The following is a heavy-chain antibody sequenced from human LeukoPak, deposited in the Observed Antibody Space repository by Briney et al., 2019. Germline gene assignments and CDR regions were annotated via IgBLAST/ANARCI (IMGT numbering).Heavy chain of an antibody. CDR2: ITGSSGSS. Sequence: PGGSLRLSCAASGFTFSSYSMNWVRQAPGKGLEWVSAITGSSGSSYSADSVKGRFTISRDNSKNTLYLLMNSLRAEDTAVYYCAKDRSWNNILTGYYIYDFDYWGQGTLVTVSS. CDR1: GFTFSSYS. CDR3: AKDRSWNNILTGYYIYDFDY. D-gene: IGHD3-9*01. V-gene: IGHV3-23*01. J-gene: IGHJ4*02.